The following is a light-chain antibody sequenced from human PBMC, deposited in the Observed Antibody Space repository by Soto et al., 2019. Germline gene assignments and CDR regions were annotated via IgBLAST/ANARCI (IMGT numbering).Light chain of an antibody. CDR3: GSYASATLI. J-gene: IGLJ2*01. Sequence: QSALTQPASVSGSPGQSIIISCTGTSSDIGAYNYVSWYQQYPGKVPTLIIYEVSFRPPGVSNRFSGSKSGNTASLTISGLQTEDEADYYCGSYASATLIFGGGTKLTVL. V-gene: IGLV2-14*01. CDR2: EVS. CDR1: SSDIGAYNY.